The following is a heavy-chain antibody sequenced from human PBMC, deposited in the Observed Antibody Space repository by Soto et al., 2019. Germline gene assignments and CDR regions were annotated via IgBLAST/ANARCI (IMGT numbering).Heavy chain of an antibody. Sequence: QEQLVESGGGVVQPGRSLRLSCAASGFIFANYGMHWVPQAPGKGLEWVALITYEGSNKYYADAVKGRFTISRDNAKNMVSLQMDSLRAEDTAVYYCAKARGANNWANYYGLDVWGQGTTVTVSS. J-gene: IGHJ6*02. D-gene: IGHD1-1*01. CDR3: AKARGANNWANYYGLDV. CDR2: ITYEGSNK. V-gene: IGHV3-30*18. CDR1: GFIFANYG.